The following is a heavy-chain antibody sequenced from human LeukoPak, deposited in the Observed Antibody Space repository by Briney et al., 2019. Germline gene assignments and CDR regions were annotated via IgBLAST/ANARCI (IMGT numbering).Heavy chain of an antibody. CDR1: GYAFTGYY. CDR2: ISPNSGET. CDR3: ARAPGAATYLDY. D-gene: IGHD2-15*01. V-gene: IGHV1-2*02. J-gene: IGHJ4*02. Sequence: ASVKVSCKASGYAFTGYYLHWVRQAPGQGLEWMGWISPNSGETNSAQKLQSRDTISRDTSISTAYMELSRLTSADTPVYYCARAPGAATYLDYWGQGTLVTVSS.